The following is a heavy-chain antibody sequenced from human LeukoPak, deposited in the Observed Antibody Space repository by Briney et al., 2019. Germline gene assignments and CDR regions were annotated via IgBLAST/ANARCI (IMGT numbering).Heavy chain of an antibody. CDR1: GFTFSSYA. CDR2: IRGSGGST. J-gene: IGHJ4*02. D-gene: IGHD3-9*01. CDR3: AKTGELRYFDWLSHSDYFDY. Sequence: GGSLRLSCAASGFTFSSYAMSWVRQAPGKGLDWVSAIRGSGGSTYYADSVKGRFTISRDNSKNTLYLQMNSLRAEDTAVYYCAKTGELRYFDWLSHSDYFDYWGQGTLVTVSS. V-gene: IGHV3-23*01.